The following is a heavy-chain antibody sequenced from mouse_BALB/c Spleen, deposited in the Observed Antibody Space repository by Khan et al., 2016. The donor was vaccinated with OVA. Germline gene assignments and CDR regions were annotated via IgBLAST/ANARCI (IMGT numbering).Heavy chain of an antibody. Sequence: EVELVESGGGLVKPGGSLKLSCAASGFTFSNYGVSWVRQTPEKRLEWVASISSGDTTYYPDSVKGRFTIYRDNARNILYLQMSSLRSEDTAMDCCARDYWFAYWGQGTLVTVSA. V-gene: IGHV5-6-5*01. CDR2: ISSGDTT. CDR1: GFTFSNYG. CDR3: ARDYWFAY. J-gene: IGHJ3*01.